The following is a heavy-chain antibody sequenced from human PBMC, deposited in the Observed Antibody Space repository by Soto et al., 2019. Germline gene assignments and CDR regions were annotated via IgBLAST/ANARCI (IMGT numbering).Heavy chain of an antibody. D-gene: IGHD3-10*01. Sequence: QVQLQQWGAGLLKPSETLSLTCVVSGGSFSGYYWSWIRLPPGKCLEWIGEINHSGITDSNPSLRSRVTMSVDASRNQFPLKLTSVTAAATAVHYCARARSSVPGSRGIGYYGLHVWGQGTTVTVSS. CDR2: INHSGIT. V-gene: IGHV4-34*01. CDR3: ARARSSVPGSRGIGYYGLHV. J-gene: IGHJ6*02. CDR1: GGSFSGYY.